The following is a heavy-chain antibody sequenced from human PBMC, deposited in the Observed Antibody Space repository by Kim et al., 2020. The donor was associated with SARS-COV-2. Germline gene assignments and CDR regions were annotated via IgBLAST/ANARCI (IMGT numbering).Heavy chain of an antibody. J-gene: IGHJ4*02. V-gene: IGHV1-58*01. Sequence: NTNCAQKFRERVTITSDMSTSRAYMELSSLRSEDTAVYYCAAARGSSGFDYWGQGTLVTVSS. D-gene: IGHD1-26*01. CDR3: AAARGSSGFDY. CDR2: NT.